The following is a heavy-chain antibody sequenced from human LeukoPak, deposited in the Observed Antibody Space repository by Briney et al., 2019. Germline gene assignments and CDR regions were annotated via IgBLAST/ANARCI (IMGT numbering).Heavy chain of an antibody. CDR3: ARVLSSLGGCGLDV. CDR1: GYVISRYG. V-gene: IGHV1-18*01. J-gene: IGHJ6*02. Sequence: ASVKVSCKASGYVISRYGLTWVRQAPGQGLEWMGWISSDNGETKTTENLQGRVTMTTDTSTNTAYMELKILRSDDTAAYYCARVLSSLGGCGLDVWGQGTTVIVSS. D-gene: IGHD2-2*01. CDR2: ISSDNGET.